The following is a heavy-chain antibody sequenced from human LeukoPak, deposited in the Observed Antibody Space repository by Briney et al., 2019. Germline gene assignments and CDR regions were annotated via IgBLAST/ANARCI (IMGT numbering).Heavy chain of an antibody. D-gene: IGHD3-10*02. Sequence: SETLSLTCSVSGGSINDYHWIWIRQPPGKGLEYIGYVYYSGSTNYNPSLKSRVTISVDRSKNQFSLKLSSVTAADTAVYYCARHNDYYVVGGMDVWGQGTTVTVSS. CDR3: ARHNDYYVVGGMDV. CDR1: GGSINDYH. V-gene: IGHV4-59*01. CDR2: VYYSGST. J-gene: IGHJ6*02.